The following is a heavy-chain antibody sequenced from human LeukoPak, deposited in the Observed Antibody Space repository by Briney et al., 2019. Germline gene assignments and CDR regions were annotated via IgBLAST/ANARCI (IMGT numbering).Heavy chain of an antibody. D-gene: IGHD3-3*01. J-gene: IGHJ4*02. Sequence: EASVKVSCKASGYTFTSYGISWVRQAPGQGLEWMGWISAYNGNTNYAQKLQGRVTMTTDTSTSTAYMELRSLRSDDTAVYYCARALQDYDFWSGYYPPPEYWGQGTLVTVSS. CDR3: ARALQDYDFWSGYYPPPEY. V-gene: IGHV1-18*01. CDR1: GYTFTSYG. CDR2: ISAYNGNT.